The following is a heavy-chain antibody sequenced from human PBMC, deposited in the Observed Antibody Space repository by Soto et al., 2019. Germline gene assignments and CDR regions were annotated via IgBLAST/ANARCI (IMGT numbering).Heavy chain of an antibody. D-gene: IGHD5-12*01. V-gene: IGHV1-18*01. CDR3: ARERIIGYSGYGMDV. CDR1: GYTLTSYG. J-gene: IGHJ6*02. Sequence: ASVKVSCKASGYTLTSYGISWVRQAPGQGLEWMGWISAYNGNTNYAQKLQGRVTMTTDTSTSTAYMELRSLRSDDTAVYYCARERIIGYSGYGMDVWGQGTTVTAP. CDR2: ISAYNGNT.